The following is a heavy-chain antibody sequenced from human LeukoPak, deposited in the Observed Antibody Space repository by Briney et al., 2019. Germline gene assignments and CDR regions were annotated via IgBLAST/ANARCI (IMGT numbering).Heavy chain of an antibody. J-gene: IGHJ5*02. V-gene: IGHV1-46*01. Sequence: ASVKVPCKASGYTFTSYYMHWVRQAPGQGLEWMGIINPSGGSTSYAQKFQGRVTMTRDTSTSTVYMELSSLRSEDTAVYYCARDQRGYSYGPGWDWFDPWGQGTLVTVSS. CDR1: GYTFTSYY. CDR3: ARDQRGYSYGPGWDWFDP. CDR2: INPSGGST. D-gene: IGHD5-18*01.